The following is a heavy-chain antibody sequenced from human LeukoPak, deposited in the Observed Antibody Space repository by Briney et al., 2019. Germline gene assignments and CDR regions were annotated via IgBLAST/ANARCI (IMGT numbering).Heavy chain of an antibody. CDR2: IYPGDSDT. CDR1: GYSFTSYW. V-gene: IGHV5-51*01. CDR3: ARSSVPLSSGFIVGAFDI. D-gene: IGHD3-22*01. Sequence: GESLKISCKGSGYSFTSYWIGWVRQMPGKGLEWMGIIYPGDSDTRYSPSFQGQVTISADKSISTAYLQWSSLKASDTAMYYCARSSVPLSSGFIVGAFDIWGQGTMVTVSS. J-gene: IGHJ3*02.